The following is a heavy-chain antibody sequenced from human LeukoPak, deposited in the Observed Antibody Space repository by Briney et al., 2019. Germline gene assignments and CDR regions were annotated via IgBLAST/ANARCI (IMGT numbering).Heavy chain of an antibody. Sequence: ASVKVSCKASGGTISSYAISWVRHAPGPGHEWMGWVSPYNGNTNYPQKLQGRVTMTTDTSTSTAYMELRSLRSDDTALYYCATEGGWQPTDYGDHVYWGQGTLVTVSS. J-gene: IGHJ4*02. D-gene: IGHD4-17*01. V-gene: IGHV1-18*01. CDR2: VSPYNGNT. CDR1: GGTISSYA. CDR3: ATEGGWQPTDYGDHVY.